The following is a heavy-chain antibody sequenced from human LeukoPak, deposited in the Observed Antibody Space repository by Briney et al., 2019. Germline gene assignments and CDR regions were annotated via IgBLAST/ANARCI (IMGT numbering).Heavy chain of an antibody. CDR3: ANTVVTPGSDYFDY. D-gene: IGHD4-23*01. CDR2: ISGSGGST. J-gene: IGHJ4*02. Sequence: GGSLRLSCAASGFTFSSYAMSWVRHAPGKGLEWVSAISGSGGSTYYADSVKGRFTISRDNCKNRVYLQMNSLRAEDTAVYYCANTVVTPGSDYFDYWGQGTLVTVSS. V-gene: IGHV3-23*01. CDR1: GFTFSSYA.